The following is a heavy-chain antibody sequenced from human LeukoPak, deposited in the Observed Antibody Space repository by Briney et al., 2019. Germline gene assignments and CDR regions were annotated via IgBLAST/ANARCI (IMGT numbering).Heavy chain of an antibody. V-gene: IGHV4-39*01. CDR3: ARTPNWNYVELYYYYGMDV. CDR1: GGSISSNSYF. Sequence: SETLSLTCTVSGGSISSNSYFWGWIRQPPGKGLGWIGTIYYSGSTYYNPSLKSRVTISVDTSKNQFSLKLSSVTAADTAVYYCARTPNWNYVELYYYYGMDVWGQGTTVTVSS. D-gene: IGHD1-7*01. CDR2: IYYSGST. J-gene: IGHJ6*02.